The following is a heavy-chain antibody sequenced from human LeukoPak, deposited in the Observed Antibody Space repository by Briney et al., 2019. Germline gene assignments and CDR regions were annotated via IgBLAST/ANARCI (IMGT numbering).Heavy chain of an antibody. CDR3: ARVPYFDDTHYYYDFDY. CDR2: IYHSGII. D-gene: IGHD3-22*01. J-gene: IGHJ4*02. Sequence: PSETLSLTCTVSGYSIGRGYFWGWIRQPPGKGLEWIANIYHSGIIYYNPSLKSRVTISMDTSKNQFSLKLSSVTAADTAVYYCARVPYFDDTHYYYDFDYWGQGTLVTVSS. CDR1: GYSIGRGYF. V-gene: IGHV4-38-2*02.